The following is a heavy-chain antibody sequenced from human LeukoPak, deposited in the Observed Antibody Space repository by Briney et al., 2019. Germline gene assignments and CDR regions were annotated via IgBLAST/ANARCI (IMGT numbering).Heavy chain of an antibody. J-gene: IGHJ1*01. CDR2: IYTSGST. CDR1: GGSISSYY. CDR3: ASSYSGNYQKFSDYFQH. Sequence: SETLSLTCTVSGGSISSYYWSWIRQPAGKGLEWIGRIYTSGSTNYNPSVKSRVTMSVDTSKNQFSLKLSSVTAADTAVYYCASSYSGNYQKFSDYFQHWGQGTLVTVSS. D-gene: IGHD1-26*01. V-gene: IGHV4-4*07.